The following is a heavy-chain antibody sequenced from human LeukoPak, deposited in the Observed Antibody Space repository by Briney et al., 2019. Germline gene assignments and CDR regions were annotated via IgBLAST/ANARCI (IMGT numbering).Heavy chain of an antibody. D-gene: IGHD1-26*01. CDR3: ARHEIVGATRSPFDY. V-gene: IGHV5-51*01. CDR2: IYPGDSDT. Sequence: GESLKISCKGSGYSFTSYWIGWVRQMPGKGLEWMGIIYPGDSDTRYSRSFQGQVIISADKSISTAYLQWSSLKASDTAMYYCARHEIVGATRSPFDYWGQGSLVTVSS. CDR1: GYSFTSYW. J-gene: IGHJ4*02.